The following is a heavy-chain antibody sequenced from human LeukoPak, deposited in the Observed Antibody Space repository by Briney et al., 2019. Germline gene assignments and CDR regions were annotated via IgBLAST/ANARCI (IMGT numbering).Heavy chain of an antibody. CDR1: GGTFSSYA. CDR2: MNPNSGNT. CDR3: ARDTSSSWYGVWFDP. J-gene: IGHJ5*02. Sequence: ASVKVSCKASGGTFSSYAINWVRQATGQGLEWMGWMNPNSGNTGDAQKFQGRVTMTRNTSISTAYMELSSLRSEDTAVYYCARDTSSSWYGVWFDPWGQGTLVTVSS. D-gene: IGHD6-13*01. V-gene: IGHV1-8*02.